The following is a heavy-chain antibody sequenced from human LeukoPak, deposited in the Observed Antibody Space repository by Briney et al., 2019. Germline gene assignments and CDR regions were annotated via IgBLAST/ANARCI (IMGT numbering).Heavy chain of an antibody. J-gene: IGHJ3*02. D-gene: IGHD1-26*01. Sequence: GGSLRLSCAASGFTFSTSAVSWVRQAPGKGLEWVSAITGGGDYTYYADSVKGRFTISRDNSKNAVYLQMNSLRAEDTAVYYCAKGYRGIEAFDIWGQGTMVTVSS. CDR2: ITGGGDYT. CDR1: GFTFSTSA. CDR3: AKGYRGIEAFDI. V-gene: IGHV3-23*01.